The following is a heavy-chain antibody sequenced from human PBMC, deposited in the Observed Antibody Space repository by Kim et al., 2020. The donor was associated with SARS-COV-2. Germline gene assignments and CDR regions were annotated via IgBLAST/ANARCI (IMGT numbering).Heavy chain of an antibody. Sequence: ASVKVSCKASGYTFTSYYVHWVRQAPGQGLEWMGIINPSNDATTYAQKFQGRVTLTRDTSTSTAYMELSSLISDDTALHYCSRNRIPMVRGAPDYWGQG. D-gene: IGHD3-10*01. CDR2: INPSNDAT. V-gene: IGHV1-46*01. CDR1: GYTFTSYY. J-gene: IGHJ4*02. CDR3: SRNRIPMVRGAPDY.